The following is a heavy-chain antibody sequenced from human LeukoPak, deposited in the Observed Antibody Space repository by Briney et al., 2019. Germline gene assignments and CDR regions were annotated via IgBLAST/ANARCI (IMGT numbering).Heavy chain of an antibody. V-gene: IGHV3-66*01. CDR2: IYSGGST. J-gene: IGHJ5*02. CDR3: ARDPIRGAAALDP. D-gene: IGHD6-13*01. CDR1: GFTVSSNY. Sequence: GGSLRLSCAASGFTVSSNYMSWVRQAPGKGLEWVSVIYSGGSTYYAGSVKGRFTISRDNSKNTLYLQMNSLRAEDTAVYYCARDPIRGAAALDPWGQGTLVTVSS.